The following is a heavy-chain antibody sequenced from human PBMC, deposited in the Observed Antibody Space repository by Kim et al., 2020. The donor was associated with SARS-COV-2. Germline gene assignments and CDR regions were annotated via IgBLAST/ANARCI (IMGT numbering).Heavy chain of an antibody. CDR2: IYSGGST. CDR1: GFTVSSNY. CDR3: ASLGEFAGYCSSTSCGDY. V-gene: IGHV3-53*01. Sequence: GGSLRLSCAASGFTVSSNYMSWVRQAPGKGLEWVSVIYSGGSTYYADSVKGRFTISRDNSKNTLYLQMNSLRAEDTAVYYCASLGEFAGYCSSTSCGDYWGQGTLVTVSS. D-gene: IGHD2-2*01. J-gene: IGHJ4*02.